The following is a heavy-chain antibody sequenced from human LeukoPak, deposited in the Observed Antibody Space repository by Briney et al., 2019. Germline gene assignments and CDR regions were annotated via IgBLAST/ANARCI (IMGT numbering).Heavy chain of an antibody. CDR1: GGSFSGYY. V-gene: IGHV4-34*01. Sequence: SETLSLTCAVYGGSFSGYYWSWIRQPPGKGLEWIGIIYFSGTTYYNPSLKSRVTISVDTSKNQFSLKLNSVTAADTAVYYCARLVDYYDSRGYFDYWGQGALVTVSS. D-gene: IGHD3-22*01. CDR2: IYFSGTT. J-gene: IGHJ4*02. CDR3: ARLVDYYDSRGYFDY.